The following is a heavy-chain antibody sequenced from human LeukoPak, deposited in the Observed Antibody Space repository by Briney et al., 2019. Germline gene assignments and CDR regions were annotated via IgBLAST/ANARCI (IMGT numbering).Heavy chain of an antibody. D-gene: IGHD3-3*01. CDR3: ASPAYYDFWSGYYDGMDV. Sequence: SETLSLTCTVSGGSISSSSYYWGWIRQPPGKGLEWIGSIYYSGSTYYNPPLKSRVTISVDTSKNQFSLKLSSVTAADTAVYYCASPAYYDFWSGYYDGMDVWGQGTTVTVSS. CDR2: IYYSGST. J-gene: IGHJ6*02. CDR1: GGSISSSSYY. V-gene: IGHV4-39*01.